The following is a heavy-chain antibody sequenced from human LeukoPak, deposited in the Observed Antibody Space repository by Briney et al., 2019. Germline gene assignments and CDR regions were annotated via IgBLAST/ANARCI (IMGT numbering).Heavy chain of an antibody. J-gene: IGHJ4*02. CDR2: VALAGQT. V-gene: IGHV4-4*02. D-gene: IGHD3-10*01. Sequence: PSGTLSLTCDVSGGSLSNTNWWSWVRQPPGQGLEWIGEVALAGQTNYNPSLNGRVTMSLDESSNQLSLKLTSVTAADTAVYYCARVGADGSGFLFDYWGQGTLVTVSS. CDR3: ARVGADGSGFLFDY. CDR1: GGSLSNTNW.